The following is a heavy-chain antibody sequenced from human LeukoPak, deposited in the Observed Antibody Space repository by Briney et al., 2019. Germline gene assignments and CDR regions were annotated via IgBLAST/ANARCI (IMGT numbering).Heavy chain of an antibody. CDR2: INHSGST. CDR1: GGSFSGYY. J-gene: IGHJ4*02. Sequence: SETLSLTCAVYGGSFSGYYWSWIRQPPGKGLEWIGGINHSGSTNYNPSLKSRVTISVDTSKNQFSLKLSSVTAADTAVYYCARGLGGSYSDYWGQGTLVTVSS. D-gene: IGHD1-26*01. CDR3: ARGLGGSYSDY. V-gene: IGHV4-34*01.